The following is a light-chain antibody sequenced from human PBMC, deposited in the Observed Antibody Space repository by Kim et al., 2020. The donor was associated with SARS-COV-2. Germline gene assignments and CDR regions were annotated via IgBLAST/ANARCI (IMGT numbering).Light chain of an antibody. Sequence: SPGERATLSCRASQSVSSSYLAWYQQKPGQAPRLLIYGASNRATGIPDRFSGSGSGTDFTLTISRLEPEDFAVYYCQQYGRSSITFGQGTRLEIK. CDR3: QQYGRSSIT. CDR1: QSVSSSY. V-gene: IGKV3-20*01. CDR2: GAS. J-gene: IGKJ5*01.